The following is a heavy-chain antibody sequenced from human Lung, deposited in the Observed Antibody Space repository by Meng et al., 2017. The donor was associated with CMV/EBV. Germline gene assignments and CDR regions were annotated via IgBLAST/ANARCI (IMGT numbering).Heavy chain of an antibody. CDR2: FYYRGNS. CDR1: GGSINSYY. CDR3: ARGSYLAVEG. V-gene: IGHV4-59*01. D-gene: IGHD2-21*01. J-gene: IGHJ4*02. Sequence: HVHLRESGPGLVKPSETLSLTFTVSGGSINSYYWSWIRQPPGQGLEWLGYFYYRGNSNYNPSLKSRVTISVDTSKNLFSLNLTSVIAADAALYYCARGSYLAVEGWGLGTLVTVSS.